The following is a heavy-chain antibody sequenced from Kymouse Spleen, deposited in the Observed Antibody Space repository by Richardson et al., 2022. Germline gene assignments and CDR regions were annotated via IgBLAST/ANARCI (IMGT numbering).Heavy chain of an antibody. CDR3: ARDRGITMVRGVIIIFDY. V-gene: IGHV6-1*01. J-gene: IGHJ4*02. Sequence: QVQLQQSGPGLVKPSQTLSLTCAISGDSVSSNSAAWNWIRQSPSRGLEWLGRTYYRSKWYNDYAVSVKSRITINPDTSKNQFSLQLNSVTPEDTAVYYCARDRGITMVRGVIIIFDYWGQGTLVTVSS. CDR2: TYYRSKWYN. CDR1: GDSVSSNSAA. D-gene: IGHD3-10*01.